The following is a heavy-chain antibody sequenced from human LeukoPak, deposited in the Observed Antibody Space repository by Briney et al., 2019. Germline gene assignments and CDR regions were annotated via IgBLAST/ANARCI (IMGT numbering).Heavy chain of an antibody. Sequence: ASVKVSCKASGYTFTSYGISWVRQAPGQGLEWMGWISAYNGNTNYAQKLQGRVIMTTDTSTSTAYMELRSLRSDDTAVYYCARDLSGGYSYGHFDYWGQGTLVTVSS. V-gene: IGHV1-18*01. D-gene: IGHD5-18*01. J-gene: IGHJ4*02. CDR2: ISAYNGNT. CDR3: ARDLSGGYSYGHFDY. CDR1: GYTFTSYG.